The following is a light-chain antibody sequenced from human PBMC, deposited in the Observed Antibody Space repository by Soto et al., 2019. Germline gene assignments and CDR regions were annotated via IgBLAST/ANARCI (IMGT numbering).Light chain of an antibody. V-gene: IGKV1-39*01. CDR3: QQSYNTPYT. Sequence: DIQMTQSPSSLSVSVGDKVTITCRASRSISNYLNWYQQKPGKAPELLIYASVNLQSGVPSRFSGSGSGTDFTLTINRLQPDDFATYYCQQSYNTPYTCGQGTKLEI. CDR2: ASV. CDR1: RSISNY. J-gene: IGKJ2*01.